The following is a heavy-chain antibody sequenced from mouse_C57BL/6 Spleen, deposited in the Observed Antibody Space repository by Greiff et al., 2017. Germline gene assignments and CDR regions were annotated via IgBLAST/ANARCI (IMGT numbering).Heavy chain of an antibody. CDR1: GYTFTEYT. CDR3: ARLEDDYDYGDYAMDY. J-gene: IGHJ4*01. D-gene: IGHD2-4*01. Sequence: VQRVESGAELVKPGASVKLSCKASGYTFTEYTIHWVKQRSGQGLEWIGWFYPGSGSIKYNEKFKDKATLTADTSSSTVYMELSRLTSEDSAVYFCARLEDDYDYGDYAMDYWGQGTSVTVSS. CDR2: FYPGSGSI. V-gene: IGHV1-62-2*01.